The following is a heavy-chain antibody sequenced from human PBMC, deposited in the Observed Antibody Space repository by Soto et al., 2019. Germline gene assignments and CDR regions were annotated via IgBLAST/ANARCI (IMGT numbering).Heavy chain of an antibody. CDR3: VRVTVYNTYFDP. Sequence: ASVKVSCKASGYRFTSYGLTWVRQAPGQGLEWMGWISGKDGKIDYAQKFQDRVTMTTDTSTDTAYMELKNLRSDDTALYYCVRVTVYNTYFDPWSQGTLVTVSS. CDR1: GYRFTSYG. D-gene: IGHD2-8*01. CDR2: ISGKDGKI. J-gene: IGHJ5*02. V-gene: IGHV1-18*04.